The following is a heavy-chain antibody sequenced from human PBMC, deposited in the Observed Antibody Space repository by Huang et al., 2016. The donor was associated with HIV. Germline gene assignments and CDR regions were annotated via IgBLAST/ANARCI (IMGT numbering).Heavy chain of an antibody. J-gene: IGHJ3*02. CDR3: ARAKDTWDAYDI. Sequence: QVQLVESGGGVVQPGRSLRLSCAASGFPFNNHAMHWVRPAPGKGLDWVAVISNDGSNNYYADSGKGRFTISRDSSKSTLFLHMTSLRTEDTAVYYCARAKDTWDAYDIWGQGTMVIVSS. D-gene: IGHD5-18*01. CDR2: ISNDGSNN. V-gene: IGHV3-30-3*01. CDR1: GFPFNNHA.